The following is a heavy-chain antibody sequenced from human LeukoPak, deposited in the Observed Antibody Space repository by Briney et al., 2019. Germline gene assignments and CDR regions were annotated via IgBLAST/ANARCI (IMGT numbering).Heavy chain of an antibody. CDR1: GFTFSSYG. V-gene: IGHV3-30*02. CDR2: IRYDGSNK. Sequence: GGSLRLSCAASGFTFSSYGMHWVRQAPGKGLEWVAFIRYDGSNKYYADSVKGRFTISRDNAKNSLYLQMNSLRAEDTAVYYCARDRLTMVRDYYYGMDVWGQGTTVTVSS. D-gene: IGHD3-10*01. J-gene: IGHJ6*02. CDR3: ARDRLTMVRDYYYGMDV.